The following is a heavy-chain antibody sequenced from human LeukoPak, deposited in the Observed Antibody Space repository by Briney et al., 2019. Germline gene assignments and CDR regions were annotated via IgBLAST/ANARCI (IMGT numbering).Heavy chain of an antibody. J-gene: IGHJ4*02. V-gene: IGHV4-59*01. CDR2: XXYSGST. CDR3: ARGGSFPIAAAGEFDY. Sequence: SETLSLTCTVSGGXIXSXXXXWXXXXXXXXXXXXXXXXYSGSTNYNPSLKSRVTISVDTSKNQFSLKLSSVTAADTAVYYCARGGSFPIAAAGEFDYWGQGTLVTVSS. D-gene: IGHD6-13*01. CDR1: GGXIXSXX.